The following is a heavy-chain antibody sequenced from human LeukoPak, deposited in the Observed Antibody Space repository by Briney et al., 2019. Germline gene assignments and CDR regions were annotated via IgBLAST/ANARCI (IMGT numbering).Heavy chain of an antibody. CDR1: GYTFTGNY. CDR2: INPNDGGT. V-gene: IGHV1-2*02. J-gene: IGHJ5*02. D-gene: IGHD3-16*01. Sequence: ASVKVSCKASGYTFTGNYIHWVRQAPGQGLEWMGWINPNDGGTKFAQRFQGRVTVTRDTSISTTYMELSGLRSDDTAMYYCARYVSATAWRKHWFDPWGQGTLVSVSS. CDR3: ARYVSATAWRKHWFDP.